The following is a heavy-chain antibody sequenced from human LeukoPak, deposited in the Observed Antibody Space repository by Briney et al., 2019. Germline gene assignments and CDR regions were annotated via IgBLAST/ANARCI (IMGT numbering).Heavy chain of an antibody. CDR2: INPNSGGT. D-gene: IGHD2-15*01. J-gene: IGHJ6*02. Sequence: ASVKVSCKASGYTFTGYYMHWVRQAPGQGLEWMGWINPNSGGTNYAQKFQGRVTMTRDTSISTAYMELCRLSSDDTAVYYCARDLDPDCSGGSCYLYYYYGMDVWGQGPTVTVSS. CDR3: ARDLDPDCSGGSCYLYYYYGMDV. CDR1: GYTFTGYY. V-gene: IGHV1-2*02.